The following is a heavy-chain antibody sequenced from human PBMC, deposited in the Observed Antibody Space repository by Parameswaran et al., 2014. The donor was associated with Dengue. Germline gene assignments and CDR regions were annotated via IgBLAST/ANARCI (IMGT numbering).Heavy chain of an antibody. CDR2: INPSGGST. V-gene: IGHV1-46*01. D-gene: IGHD6-13*01. CDR3: ARDPSEYSSSHFDY. J-gene: IGHJ4*02. Sequence: WVRQAPGQGLEWMGIINPSGGSTSYAQKFQGRVTMTRDTSTSTVYMELSSLRSEDTAVYYCARDPSEYSSSHFDYWGQGTLGTVSS.